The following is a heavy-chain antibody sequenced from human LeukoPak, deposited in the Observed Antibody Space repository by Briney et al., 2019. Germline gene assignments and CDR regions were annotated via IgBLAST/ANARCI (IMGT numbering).Heavy chain of an antibody. V-gene: IGHV3-30*18. CDR1: GFTFSSYA. CDR2: MSYDGGHK. Sequence: PGGSLRLSCAASGFTFSSYAMHWVRQAPGKGLEWVAVMSYDGGHKYYADSVKGRFTISRDNSKNTLYLQMNSLRAEDTAVYYCAKGQLVDYGMDLWGQGTTVTVSS. J-gene: IGHJ6*02. D-gene: IGHD2-15*01. CDR3: AKGQLVDYGMDL.